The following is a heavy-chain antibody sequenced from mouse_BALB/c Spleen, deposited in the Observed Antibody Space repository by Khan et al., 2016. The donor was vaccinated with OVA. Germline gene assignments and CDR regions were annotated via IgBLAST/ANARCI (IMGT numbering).Heavy chain of an antibody. CDR3: ARDGYSPWFAY. V-gene: IGHV14-1*02. J-gene: IGHJ3*01. Sequence: EVELVESGAELVRPGALVKLSCKTSGFNIKDYYMHWVKQRPEQGLVWIGWIDPENGNTIYDPKFQGKASLTADTSSNTAYLQLSSLTSEDTAVYYCARDGYSPWFAYWGQGTLVAVSA. CDR1: GFNIKDYY. CDR2: IDPENGNT. D-gene: IGHD2-3*01.